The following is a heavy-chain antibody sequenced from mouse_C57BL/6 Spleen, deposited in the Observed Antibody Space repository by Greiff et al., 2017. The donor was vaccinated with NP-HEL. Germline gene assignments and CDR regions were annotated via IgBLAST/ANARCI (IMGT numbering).Heavy chain of an antibody. D-gene: IGHD4-1*01. Sequence: EVQLQESEGGLVQPGSSMKLSCTASGFTFSDYYMAWVRQVPEKGLEWVANINYDGSSTYYLDSLKSRFIISRDNAKNILYLQMSSLKSEDTATYYCARDELGQGFAYWGQGTLVTVSA. V-gene: IGHV5-16*01. CDR3: ARDELGQGFAY. CDR1: GFTFSDYY. CDR2: INYDGSST. J-gene: IGHJ3*01.